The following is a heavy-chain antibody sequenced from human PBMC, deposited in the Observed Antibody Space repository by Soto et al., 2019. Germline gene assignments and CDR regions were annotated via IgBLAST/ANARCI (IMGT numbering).Heavy chain of an antibody. CDR3: TFLWFGEFHVETFDI. Sequence: EVQLLESGGGLVQPGGSLRLSCTASGFPFSRVAMSWVRQAPGQGLEWVASISANGGSRGGTYYADSVKGRFTISRDNAQNSVDLQMNSLRAEDTAIYYCTFLWFGEFHVETFDIWGQGTMVTVSS. D-gene: IGHD3-10*01. CDR2: NGGSRGGT. J-gene: IGHJ3*02. CDR1: GFPFSRVA. V-gene: IGHV3-23*01.